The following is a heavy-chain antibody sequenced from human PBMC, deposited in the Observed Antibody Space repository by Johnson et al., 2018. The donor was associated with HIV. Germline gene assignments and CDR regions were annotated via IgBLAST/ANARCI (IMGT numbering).Heavy chain of an antibody. Sequence: VQLVESGGGLVQPGRPLRLSCAASGFTFDDYAMHWVRQAPGKGLEWVSGISWNSGSIGYADSVKGRFTISRDNAKKSLYLQMKSLRAEDTALYYCVRAQFLEWLFFDSFDIWGQGTMVTVAS. D-gene: IGHD3-3*01. CDR3: VRAQFLEWLFFDSFDI. CDR2: ISWNSGSI. CDR1: GFTFDDYA. V-gene: IGHV3-9*01. J-gene: IGHJ3*02.